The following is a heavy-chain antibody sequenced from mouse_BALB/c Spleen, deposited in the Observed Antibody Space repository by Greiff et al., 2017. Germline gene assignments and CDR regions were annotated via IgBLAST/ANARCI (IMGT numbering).Heavy chain of an antibody. V-gene: IGHV5-4*02. CDR1: GFTFSDYY. CDR3: ARDRDGNYLDY. D-gene: IGHD2-1*01. Sequence: VQLVESGGGLVKPGGSLKLSCAASGFTFSDYYMYWVRQTPEKRLEWVATISDGGSYTYYPDSVKGRFTISRDNAKNNLYLQMSSLKSEDTAMYYCARDRDGNYLDYWGQGTTLTVSS. CDR2: ISDGGSYT. J-gene: IGHJ2*01.